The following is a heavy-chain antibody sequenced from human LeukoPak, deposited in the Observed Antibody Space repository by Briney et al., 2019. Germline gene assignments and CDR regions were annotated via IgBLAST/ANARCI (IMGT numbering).Heavy chain of an antibody. Sequence: PGGSLRLSCAASGFTFSTYSMNWVRQAPGKGLEWVSYISSSSSSIYYADSVKGRFTISRDNAKNSLYLQMNSLRAEDAAVYYCARDAFYDSSGIFPDYWGQGTLVTVSS. CDR2: ISSSSSSI. J-gene: IGHJ4*02. D-gene: IGHD3-22*01. CDR1: GFTFSTYS. CDR3: ARDAFYDSSGIFPDY. V-gene: IGHV3-48*01.